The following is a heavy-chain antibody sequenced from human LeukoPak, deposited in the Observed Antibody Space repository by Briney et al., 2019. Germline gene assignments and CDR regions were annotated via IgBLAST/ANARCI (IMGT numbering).Heavy chain of an antibody. V-gene: IGHV1-69*05. J-gene: IGHJ4*02. D-gene: IGHD2-21*02. CDR3: ARDFNCGGDCYYFDY. Sequence: SVKVSCKASGGTFSSYAISWVRQAPGQGLEWMGGIIPIFGTANYAQKFQGRVTITTDESTSTAYMGLSSLRSEDTAVYYCARDFNCGGDCYYFDYWGQGTLVTVSS. CDR2: IIPIFGTA. CDR1: GGTFSSYA.